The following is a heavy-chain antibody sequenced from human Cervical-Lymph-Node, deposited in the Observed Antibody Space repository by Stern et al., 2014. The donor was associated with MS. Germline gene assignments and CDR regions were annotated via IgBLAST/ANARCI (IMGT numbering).Heavy chain of an antibody. Sequence: QLVQSGGGVVQPGRSLRLSCAASGFTFSSYGMHWVRQAPGKGLEWGAGIWYDGSNQYYADSVKGRFTISRDNSKNTLYLQMNSLRAEDTAVYYCARDRHDLGYCSGGSCYLPVYWGQGTLVTVSS. J-gene: IGHJ4*02. CDR2: IWYDGSNQ. CDR3: ARDRHDLGYCSGGSCYLPVY. CDR1: GFTFSSYG. V-gene: IGHV3-33*01. D-gene: IGHD2-15*01.